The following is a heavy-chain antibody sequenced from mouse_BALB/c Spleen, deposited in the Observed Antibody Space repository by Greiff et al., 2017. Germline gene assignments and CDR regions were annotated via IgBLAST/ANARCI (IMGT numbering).Heavy chain of an antibody. CDR1: GYTFTSYY. CDR3: ARGYDGYSYYAMDY. D-gene: IGHD2-3*01. CDR2: IYPGNVNT. V-gene: IGHV1S56*01. J-gene: IGHJ4*01. Sequence: QVQLQQSGPELVKPGASVRISCKASGYTFTSYYIHWVKQRPGQGLEWIGWIYPGNVNTKYNEKFKGKATLTADKSSSTAYMQLSSLTSEDSAVYFCARGYDGYSYYAMDYWGQGTSVTVSS.